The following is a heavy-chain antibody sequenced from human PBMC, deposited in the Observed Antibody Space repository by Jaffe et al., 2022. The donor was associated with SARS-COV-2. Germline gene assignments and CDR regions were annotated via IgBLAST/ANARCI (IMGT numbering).Heavy chain of an antibody. CDR2: ISSSSSHI. V-gene: IGHV3-21*01. Sequence: EVQLVESGGGLVKPGGSLRLSCAASGFTFSDYSMNWVRQAPGKGLEWVSSISSSSSHIYYADSVKGRFTISRDNAKNSLYLQMNSLRAEDTAVYYCASRRIYCSGGSCFDDWGQGTLVTVSS. CDR3: ASRRIYCSGGSCFDD. J-gene: IGHJ4*02. D-gene: IGHD2-15*01. CDR1: GFTFSDYS.